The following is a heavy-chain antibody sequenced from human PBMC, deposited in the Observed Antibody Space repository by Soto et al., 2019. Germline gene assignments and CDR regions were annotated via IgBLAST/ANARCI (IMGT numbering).Heavy chain of an antibody. V-gene: IGHV4-59*01. Sequence: QVQLQESGPGLVKPSETLSLTCTVSGGSISSYYWSWIRQPPGKGLEWIGYIYYSGSTNYNPSLKSRGTISVDTSKNQFSLKLSSVTAADTAVYYCARNGGNSDYWGQGTLVTVSS. D-gene: IGHD2-15*01. CDR2: IYYSGST. CDR3: ARNGGNSDY. J-gene: IGHJ4*02. CDR1: GGSISSYY.